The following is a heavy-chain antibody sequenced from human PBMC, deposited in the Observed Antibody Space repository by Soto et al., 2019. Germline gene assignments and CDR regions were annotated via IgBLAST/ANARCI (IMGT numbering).Heavy chain of an antibody. CDR2: ISAYNGNT. D-gene: IGHD2-21*01. CDR1: GYTFTSYG. Sequence: QVQLVQSGAEVKKPGASVKVSCKASGYTFTSYGISWVRQAPGHGLEWMGWISAYNGNTNYAQKLQGRVTMTTDTSTSTAYMELRSLRSDDTAVYYCARERVFPTRGWDAFDIWGQGTMVTVSS. J-gene: IGHJ3*02. CDR3: ARERVFPTRGWDAFDI. V-gene: IGHV1-18*04.